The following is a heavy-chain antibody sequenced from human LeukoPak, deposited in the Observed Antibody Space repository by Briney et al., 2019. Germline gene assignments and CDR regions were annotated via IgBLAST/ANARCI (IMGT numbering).Heavy chain of an antibody. V-gene: IGHV4-38-2*02. J-gene: IGHJ4*02. CDR3: ARSSGLRLIYFDY. D-gene: IGHD5-12*01. Sequence: SETLSLTCTVSGYSISSGYYWGWIRQPPGKGLEWIGSIYHSGSTYYNPSLKSRVTISVDTSKNQFSLKLSSVTAADTAVYYCARSSGLRLIYFDYWGQGTLVTVSS. CDR2: IYHSGST. CDR1: GYSISSGYY.